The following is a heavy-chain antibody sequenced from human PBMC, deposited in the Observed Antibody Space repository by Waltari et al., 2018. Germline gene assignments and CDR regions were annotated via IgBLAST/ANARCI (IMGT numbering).Heavy chain of an antibody. V-gene: IGHV1-8*01. CDR1: GYTFTRYD. D-gene: IGHD3-16*01. J-gene: IGHJ5*02. CDR3: ARDIMAP. Sequence: QVQLIQSGTEVRKPGASVKVSCKTSGYTFTRYDINCVRQAAGQGLEWLGWMSPATGDTGYAQKFQGRINMTRNTSINTAYLELSSLTSEDTAIYYCARDIMAPWGQGTRVSVSS. CDR2: MSPATGDT.